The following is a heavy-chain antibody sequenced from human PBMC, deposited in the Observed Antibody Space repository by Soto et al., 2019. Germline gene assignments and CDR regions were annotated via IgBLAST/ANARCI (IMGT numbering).Heavy chain of an antibody. J-gene: IGHJ5*02. Sequence: SETLSLTCAVSGGSIASGGYSWSWIRQPPGKGLEWIGYIYHSGITYYNPSLQSRVIISVDRSKNQFSLNLTSVTAADTAVYYCARTVYDYDSSGYYTAKFDPWGQGTLVTVSS. V-gene: IGHV4-30-2*01. D-gene: IGHD3-22*01. CDR3: ARTVYDYDSSGYYTAKFDP. CDR2: IYHSGIT. CDR1: GGSIASGGYS.